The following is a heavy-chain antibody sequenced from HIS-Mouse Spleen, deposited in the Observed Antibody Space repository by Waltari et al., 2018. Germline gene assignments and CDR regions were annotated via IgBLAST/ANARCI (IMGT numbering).Heavy chain of an antibody. V-gene: IGHV1-18*01. CDR1: GYTFTSYG. CDR3: ASTTPYSGSYYFDY. Sequence: QVQLVQSGAEVKKPGASVKVSCKASGYTFTSYGISWVRQAPGQGLEWMGWISAYKGNTNYAQKLQGRVTLTTDTSTSTAYMELRSLRSDDTAVYYCASTTPYSGSYYFDYWGQGTLVTVSS. J-gene: IGHJ4*02. D-gene: IGHD1-26*01. CDR2: ISAYKGNT.